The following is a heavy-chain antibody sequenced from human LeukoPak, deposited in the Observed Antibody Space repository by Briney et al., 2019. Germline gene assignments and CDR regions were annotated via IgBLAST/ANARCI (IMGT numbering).Heavy chain of an antibody. CDR2: ISWNSGSI. CDR3: AKEVLQGAFDI. Sequence: GGSLRLSCAASGFTFDDYAMHWVRQAPGKGLEWVSGISWNSGSIGYADSVKGRFTISRDNAKNSLYLQMNSLRAEDTALYYCAKEVLQGAFDIWGQGTMVTVSS. V-gene: IGHV3-9*01. D-gene: IGHD2-15*01. J-gene: IGHJ3*02. CDR1: GFTFDDYA.